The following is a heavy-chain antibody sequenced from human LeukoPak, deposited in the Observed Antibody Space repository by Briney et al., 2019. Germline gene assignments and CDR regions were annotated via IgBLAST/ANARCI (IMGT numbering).Heavy chain of an antibody. CDR2: IWYDGSNK. D-gene: IGHD5-18*01. J-gene: IGHJ4*02. CDR1: GFTVSSYG. V-gene: IGHV3-33*01. CDR3: ARDPYSYGYFDY. Sequence: GGSLRLSCAASGFTVSSYGIHWVRQAPGKGLEWVAVIWYDGSNKYYADSVKGRFTISRDNSKNTLYLQMNSLRAEDTAVYYCARDPYSYGYFDYWGQGTLVTVSS.